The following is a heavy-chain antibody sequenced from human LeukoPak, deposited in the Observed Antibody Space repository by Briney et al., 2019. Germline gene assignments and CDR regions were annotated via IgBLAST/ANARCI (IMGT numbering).Heavy chain of an antibody. V-gene: IGHV3-23*01. CDR2: ISGSSGRT. D-gene: IGHD3-22*01. CDR3: ANDSPDYYDSSLKWPLDY. CDR1: GFTFSSYA. Sequence: GGSLRLSCAASGFTFSSYAMSWVRQAPGKGLEWVSAISGSSGRTYCADSVKGRFTISRDNSKNTLYLQMNSLRAEDTAVYYCANDSPDYYDSSLKWPLDYWGQGTLVTVSS. J-gene: IGHJ4*02.